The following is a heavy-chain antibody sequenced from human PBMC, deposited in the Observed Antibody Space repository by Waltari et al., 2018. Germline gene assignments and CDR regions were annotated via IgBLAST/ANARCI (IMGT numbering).Heavy chain of an antibody. V-gene: IGHV4-59*08. D-gene: IGHD3-3*01. J-gene: IGHJ5*02. CDR3: ARIYDRKDGWFDP. Sequence: QVQLQESGPGLVKPSETLPLTCSVSGGPLSSHSWRWNPHPPGKGLEWIGYVYYSGSTNYNPSLKSRVTISIDTSKDQFSLKLSSVTAADTAVYYCARIYDRKDGWFDPWGQGTLVTVSS. CDR1: GGPLSSHS. CDR2: VYYSGST.